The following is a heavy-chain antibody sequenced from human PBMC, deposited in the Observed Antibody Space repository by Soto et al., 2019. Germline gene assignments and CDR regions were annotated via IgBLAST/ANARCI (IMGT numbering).Heavy chain of an antibody. V-gene: IGHV4-39*01. CDR2: IYYSGST. Sequence: QLQLQESGPGLVKPSETLSLTCTVSGGSISSSSYYWGWIRQPPGKGLEWIGSIYYSGSTYYNPSLKSRVTICLDTSKNQFSLKLSSVTAADTAVYYCARHSWQQLLDYWGQGTLVTVSS. CDR1: GGSISSSSYY. D-gene: IGHD6-13*01. J-gene: IGHJ4*02. CDR3: ARHSWQQLLDY.